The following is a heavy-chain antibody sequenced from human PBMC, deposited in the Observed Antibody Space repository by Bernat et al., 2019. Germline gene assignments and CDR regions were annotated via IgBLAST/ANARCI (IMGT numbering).Heavy chain of an antibody. J-gene: IGHJ5*02. Sequence: QVQLVQSGAEVKKPGSSVKVSCKASVGTFSSYAISWLRQSPGQGLEWMGRIIPILGIANYAQKFESRVTITSNKSTSTACMELSSLRSEETAVYYCARGRCSSTSCYAVGWFDPWGQGTLVTVSS. V-gene: IGHV1-69*04. CDR2: IIPILGIA. D-gene: IGHD2-2*01. CDR3: ARGRCSSTSCYAVGWFDP. CDR1: VGTFSSYA.